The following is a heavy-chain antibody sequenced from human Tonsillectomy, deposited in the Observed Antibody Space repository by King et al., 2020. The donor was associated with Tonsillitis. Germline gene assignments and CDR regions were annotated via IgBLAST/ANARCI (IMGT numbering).Heavy chain of an antibody. CDR1: GFTFSSYA. CDR2: ISGSGGST. Sequence: VQLVESGGGLVQPGGSLRLSCAASGFTFSSYAMSWVRQAPGKGLEWVSAISGSGGSTYYADSVKGRFTISRDSSKNKLYLQMNSLRAEDTAVYYCAKGLGLGYYYYGMDVWGQGTTVTVSS. V-gene: IGHV3-23*04. CDR3: AKGLGLGYYYYGMDV. J-gene: IGHJ6*02.